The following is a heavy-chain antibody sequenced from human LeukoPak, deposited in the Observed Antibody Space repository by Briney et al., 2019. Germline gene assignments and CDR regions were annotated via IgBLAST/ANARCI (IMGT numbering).Heavy chain of an antibody. Sequence: PGGSLRLSCAASGFTFSSYAMSWVRQAPGKGLEWVSAISGSGGSTYYADSVKGRFTISRDNSKNTLYLQMNSLRAEDTAVYYCAKDLVRTVTDNAEYFQHWGQGTLVTVSS. CDR3: AKDLVRTVTDNAEYFQH. CDR1: GFTFSSYA. V-gene: IGHV3-23*01. J-gene: IGHJ1*01. CDR2: ISGSGGST. D-gene: IGHD1-14*01.